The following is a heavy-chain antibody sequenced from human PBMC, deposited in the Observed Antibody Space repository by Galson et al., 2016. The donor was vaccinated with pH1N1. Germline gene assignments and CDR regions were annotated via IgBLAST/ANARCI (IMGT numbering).Heavy chain of an antibody. CDR3: VRVFLERLYGHSSGGCDY. D-gene: IGHD1-1*01. CDR1: GESFSTSS. Sequence: SETLSLTCAVYGESFSTSSWGWIRQPPGKGLEWIGEINHSGSATYNASLKSRVTISIDTSKNQFSLNLNSVTSANTPVYYCVRVFLERLYGHSSGGCDYWGQGTLVTVSS. J-gene: IGHJ4*02. V-gene: IGHV4-34*01. CDR2: INHSGSA.